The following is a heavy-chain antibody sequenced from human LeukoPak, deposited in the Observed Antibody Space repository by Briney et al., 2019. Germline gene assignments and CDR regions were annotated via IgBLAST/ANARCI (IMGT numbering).Heavy chain of an antibody. CDR1: GFTFGGYW. D-gene: IGHD5-12*01. J-gene: IGHJ6*01. CDR3: GRGRDIVATAPYYYYGMDV. V-gene: IGHV3-7*04. CDR2: IWQGERGA. Sequence: GGSLRRSCAASGFTFGGYWMNWVRQAPGKGLEWVANIWQGERGAHYVDSVRGRFIISGDTGKTSLYLQMNQLEDEDADVYLWGRGRDIVATAPYYYYGMDVWGERNTVT.